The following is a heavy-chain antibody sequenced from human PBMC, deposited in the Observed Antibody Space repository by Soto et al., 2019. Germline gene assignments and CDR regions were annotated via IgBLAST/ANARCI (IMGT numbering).Heavy chain of an antibody. D-gene: IGHD2-2*01. CDR2: IGRGGDT. Sequence: GGSLRLSCVASGFTFSAHAMSWVRQAPGKGLEWVSAIGRGGDTYYADSVRGRFTIARDNSRNTLYLQLDGLRADDTAMYYCVKEKGQRTPDNWFDPWGQGTLVTVSS. J-gene: IGHJ5*02. CDR1: GFTFSAHA. V-gene: IGHV3-23*01. CDR3: VKEKGQRTPDNWFDP.